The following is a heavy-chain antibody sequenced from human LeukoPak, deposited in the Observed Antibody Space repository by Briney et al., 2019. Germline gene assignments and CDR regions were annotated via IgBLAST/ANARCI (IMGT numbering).Heavy chain of an antibody. V-gene: IGHV4-34*01. Sequence: SETLSLTCAVYGGSFSGYYWSWIRQPPGKGLEWIGEINHSGSTNYNPSLKSRVTISVDTSKNQFSLKLSSVTAADTAVYYCARTTKWASAFDIWGQGTMVTVSS. CDR3: ARTTKWASAFDI. CDR1: GGSFSGYY. CDR2: INHSGST. J-gene: IGHJ3*02. D-gene: IGHD1-26*01.